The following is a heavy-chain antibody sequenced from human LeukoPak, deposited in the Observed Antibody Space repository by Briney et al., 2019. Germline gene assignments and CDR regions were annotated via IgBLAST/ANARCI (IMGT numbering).Heavy chain of an antibody. Sequence: SVKVSCKASGGTFSSYAISWVRQAPGQGLEWMGGIIPIFGIANYAQKFQGRVTITADKSTSTAYMELSSLRSEDTAVYYCARGGSSGWYDWYFDLWGRGTLVTVSS. CDR2: IIPIFGIA. V-gene: IGHV1-69*10. CDR1: GGTFSSYA. CDR3: ARGGSSGWYDWYFDL. J-gene: IGHJ2*01. D-gene: IGHD6-19*01.